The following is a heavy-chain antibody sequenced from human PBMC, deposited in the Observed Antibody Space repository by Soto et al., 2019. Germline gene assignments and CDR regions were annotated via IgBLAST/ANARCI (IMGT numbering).Heavy chain of an antibody. CDR1: GGTFSSYA. D-gene: IGHD3-3*01. Sequence: QVQLVQSGAEVKKPGSSVKVSCKASGGTFSSYAISWVRQAPGQGLEWMGGIIPIFGTANCAQKFQGRVTITADKSTSTAYMELSSLRSEDTAVYYCARDSTIFGVVYYYYYGMDVWGQGTTVTVSS. J-gene: IGHJ6*02. CDR3: ARDSTIFGVVYYYYYGMDV. CDR2: IIPIFGTA. V-gene: IGHV1-69*06.